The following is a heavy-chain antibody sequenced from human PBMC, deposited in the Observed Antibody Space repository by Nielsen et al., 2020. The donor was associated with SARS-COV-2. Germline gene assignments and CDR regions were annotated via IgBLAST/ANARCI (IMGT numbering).Heavy chain of an antibody. CDR3: ARADATAPYYYYGMDV. J-gene: IGHJ6*02. D-gene: IGHD5-18*01. V-gene: IGHV4-59*13. Sequence: SETLSLTCTVSGGSISGFYWSWIRQPPGKGLEWIGYIYHSVSTNINPSLKSRVTISVDTSKNQFSLKLNSVTAADTAVYYCARADATAPYYYYGMDVWGQGTTVTVSS. CDR2: IYHSVST. CDR1: GGSISGFY.